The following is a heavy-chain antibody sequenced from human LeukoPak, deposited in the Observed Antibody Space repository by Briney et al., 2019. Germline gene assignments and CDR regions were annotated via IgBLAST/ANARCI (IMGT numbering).Heavy chain of an antibody. CDR2: FDPEHDET. V-gene: IGHV1-24*01. CDR3: ITGDWFDP. CDR1: GHTLSELS. D-gene: IGHD1-26*01. J-gene: IGHJ5*02. Sequence: ASVTVSCKVSGHTLSELSMHWVRQAPGKGLEWMGGFDPEHDETTYAQKVQGRVIMTEDTTTDTIFLKLTNLTSDDTAVYYCITGDWFDPWGQGTLVVVS.